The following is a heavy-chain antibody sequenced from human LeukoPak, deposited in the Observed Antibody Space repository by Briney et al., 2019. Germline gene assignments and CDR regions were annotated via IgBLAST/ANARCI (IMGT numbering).Heavy chain of an antibody. CDR1: GLTFNMYT. V-gene: IGHV3-21*01. D-gene: IGHD5-18*01. Sequence: PGGSLRLSCAASGLTFNMYTMNWLRQAPGKGLEWVSSISSSGVYIYYADSVKGRFTISRDNAKNSLYLQMNSLRADGTAVYYCARDRRLQLWSPAGFDYWGQGTLVTASS. J-gene: IGHJ4*02. CDR3: ARDRRLQLWSPAGFDY. CDR2: ISSSGVYI.